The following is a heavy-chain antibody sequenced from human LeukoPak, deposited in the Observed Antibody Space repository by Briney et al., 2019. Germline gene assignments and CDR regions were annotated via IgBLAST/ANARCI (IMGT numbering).Heavy chain of an antibody. CDR1: GYTFTGYY. J-gene: IGHJ4*02. CDR2: INPNSGGT. D-gene: IGHD3-10*01. V-gene: IGHV1-2*02. Sequence: ASVKVSCKASGYTFTGYYMHWVRQAPGQGLEWMGWINPNSGGTNYAQKLQGRVTMTRDTSISTAYMELSRLRSDDTAVYYCARDSMYYYGSGSSKGSYWGQGTLSPSPQ. CDR3: ARDSMYYYGSGSSKGSY.